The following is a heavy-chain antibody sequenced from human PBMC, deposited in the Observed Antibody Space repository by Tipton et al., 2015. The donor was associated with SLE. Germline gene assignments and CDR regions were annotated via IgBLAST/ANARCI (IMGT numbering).Heavy chain of an antibody. J-gene: IGHJ4*02. CDR3: ARGPYDDFWSGPFDY. CDR2: ITHSGST. V-gene: IGHV4-34*01. D-gene: IGHD3-3*01. CDR1: GGSFSAYY. Sequence: TLSLTCAVYGGSFSAYYWSWIRQPPGKGLEWIGEITHSGSTNYNPSLKSRVTISVDTSKNQFSLKLSSVTAADTAVYYCARGPYDDFWSGPFDYWGQGTLVTVSS.